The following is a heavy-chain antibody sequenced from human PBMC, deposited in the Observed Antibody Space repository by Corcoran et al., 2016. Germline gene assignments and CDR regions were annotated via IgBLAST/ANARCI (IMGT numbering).Heavy chain of an antibody. CDR2: ISYDGSNK. Sequence: QVQLVESGGGVVQPGRSLRLSCAASGFTFSSYGMHWVRQAPGKGLEWVAVISYDGSNKYYADSVKGRFTISRDNSKNTLYLQMNSLRAEDTAVYYGAKDQGAVTTRGGAYYYYYGMDVWGQGTTVTVSS. J-gene: IGHJ6*02. CDR3: AKDQGAVTTRGGAYYYYYGMDV. V-gene: IGHV3-30*18. D-gene: IGHD3-16*01. CDR1: GFTFSSYG.